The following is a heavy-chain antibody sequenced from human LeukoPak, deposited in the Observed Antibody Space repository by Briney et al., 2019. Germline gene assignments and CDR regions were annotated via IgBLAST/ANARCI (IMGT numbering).Heavy chain of an antibody. CDR1: GFSVTTDSYC. J-gene: IGHJ4*02. Sequence: SETLSLTCTVSGFSVTTDSYCWGWIRQPPGKGLEWIGYDYCGGNTNYDPSLKRRVTISVDTSKNQFSLTLTSVTAADTAVYFCARLFHPALSGNYPFDYWGQGTLVTVSS. D-gene: IGHD1-26*01. CDR3: ARLFHPALSGNYPFDY. CDR2: DYCGGNT. V-gene: IGHV4-61*01.